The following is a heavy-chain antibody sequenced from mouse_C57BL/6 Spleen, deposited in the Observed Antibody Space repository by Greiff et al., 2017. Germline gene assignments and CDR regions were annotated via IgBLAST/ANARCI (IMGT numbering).Heavy chain of an antibody. Sequence: EVMLVESGGGLVQPGGSMKLSCAASGFTFSDAWMDWVRQSPEKGLEWVAEIRNKANNHATYYAESVKGRFTISRDDSKSSVYLQMNSLRAEDTGIYYCARKGYDGGRAWFAYWGQGTLVTVSA. D-gene: IGHD2-2*01. CDR1: GFTFSDAW. CDR2: IRNKANNHAT. J-gene: IGHJ3*01. V-gene: IGHV6-6*01. CDR3: ARKGYDGGRAWFAY.